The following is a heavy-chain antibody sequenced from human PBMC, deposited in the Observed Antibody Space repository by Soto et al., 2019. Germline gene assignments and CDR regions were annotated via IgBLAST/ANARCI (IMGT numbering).Heavy chain of an antibody. J-gene: IGHJ3*02. V-gene: IGHV4-34*01. D-gene: IGHD1-1*01. CDR2: INQSGGT. CDR1: GGPFGGYK. CDR3: VRAVPWRKSFDI. Sequence: SETLSLTCPVYGGPFGGYKWGWIRQPPGAWLEWIGEINQSGGTNYNPSLKSRVVISLDTSATQFSRRLNSVTAADTAVYYCVRAVPWRKSFDIWGQGTTVT.